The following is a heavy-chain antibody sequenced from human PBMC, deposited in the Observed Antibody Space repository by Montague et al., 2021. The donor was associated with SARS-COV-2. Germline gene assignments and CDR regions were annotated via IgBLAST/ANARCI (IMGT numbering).Heavy chain of an antibody. Sequence: TLSLTCTVSGGSISSCGYYWSWIRQHPGKGLEWIGYIYHTGSTHYNPSLKSRVTISKETSKNNFSLNVSSVTAADSAIYYCARDSGYYDSSGYSYDAVDIWDQGTTVTVSS. D-gene: IGHD3-22*01. CDR3: ARDSGYYDSSGYSYDAVDI. CDR2: IYHTGST. CDR1: GGSISSCGYY. V-gene: IGHV4-31*03. J-gene: IGHJ3*02.